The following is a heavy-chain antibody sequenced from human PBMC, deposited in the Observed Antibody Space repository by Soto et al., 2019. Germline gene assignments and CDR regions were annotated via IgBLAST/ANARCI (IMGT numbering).Heavy chain of an antibody. D-gene: IGHD3-10*01. V-gene: IGHV4-39*01. J-gene: IGHJ4*02. CDR3: SRHRGPSGPDS. CDR1: GDSISSSPYY. CDR2: MYYSGTS. Sequence: QVQLLESGPGQVKPSETLSLTCTVSGDSISSSPYYWGWIRQPPGKGLEWIGSMYYSGTSYYNPSLKGRVTMSVDSSKNQFSLSLSSVTAADTAVFYCSRHRGPSGPDSWGQGTLVTVSS.